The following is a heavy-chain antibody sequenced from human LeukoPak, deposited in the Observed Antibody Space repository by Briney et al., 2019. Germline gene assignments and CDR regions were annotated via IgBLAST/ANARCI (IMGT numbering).Heavy chain of an antibody. D-gene: IGHD3-10*01. CDR3: ARLVWLGESPGSWFDS. Sequence: SETLSLTCTVSGGSITSHFWSWIRQPPGKGLEWIGYTHYSGSTNYNPSLKSRVTISPDTSKNQLFLKLNSVTAADTAVYYCARLVWLGESPGSWFDSWGQGTLVTVSS. CDR1: GGSITSHF. CDR2: THYSGST. V-gene: IGHV4-59*11. J-gene: IGHJ5*01.